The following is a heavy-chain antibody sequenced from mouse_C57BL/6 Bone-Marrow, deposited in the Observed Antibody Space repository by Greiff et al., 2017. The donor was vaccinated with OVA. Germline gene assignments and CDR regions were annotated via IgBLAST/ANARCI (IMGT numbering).Heavy chain of an antibody. CDR2: INPNYGTT. V-gene: IGHV1-39*01. J-gene: IGHJ4*01. Sequence: VQLQQSGPELVKPGASVKISCKASGYSFTDYNMNWVKQSNGKSLEWIGVINPNYGTTSYNQKFKGKATLTVDQSSSTAYMQLNSLTSEDSAVYYGAETAQATENYAMDYWGQGTSVTVSS. CDR3: AETAQATENYAMDY. D-gene: IGHD3-2*02. CDR1: GYSFTDYN.